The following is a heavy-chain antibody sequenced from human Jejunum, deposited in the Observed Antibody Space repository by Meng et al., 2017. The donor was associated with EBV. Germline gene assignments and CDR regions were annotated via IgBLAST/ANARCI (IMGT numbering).Heavy chain of an antibody. V-gene: IGHV7-4-1*02. J-gene: IGHJ5*02. CDR3: ARVRPGGGWFDP. Sequence: QWQLVQSGSELKKPGASVKVSCKASGYTFTSSGINWVRQAPGQGLEWMGWINTNTGYPTYAQDFTGRFVFSLDTSVSTAYLQITSLSTEDNAVYYCARVRPGGGWFDPWGQGTLVTASS. CDR2: INTNTGYP. CDR1: GYTFTSSG. D-gene: IGHD2-8*02.